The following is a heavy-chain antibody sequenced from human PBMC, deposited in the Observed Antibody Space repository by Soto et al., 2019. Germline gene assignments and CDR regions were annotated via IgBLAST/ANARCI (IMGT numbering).Heavy chain of an antibody. CDR3: ARSQGSSTSLEIYYYYYYGMDV. CDR1: GGTFSSYA. J-gene: IGHJ6*02. Sequence: QVQLVQSGAEVKKPGSSVKVSCKAPGGTFSSYAISWVRQAPGQGLEWMGGIIPISDTTNYAQKFQGRVTITADESTSTAYVEQSSLRSEDTAVYYCARSQGSSTSLEIYYYYYYGMDVWGQGTTVTVSS. CDR2: IIPISDTT. V-gene: IGHV1-69*01. D-gene: IGHD2-2*01.